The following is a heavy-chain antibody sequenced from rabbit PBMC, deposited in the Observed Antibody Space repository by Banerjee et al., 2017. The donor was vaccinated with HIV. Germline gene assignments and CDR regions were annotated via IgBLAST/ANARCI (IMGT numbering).Heavy chain of an antibody. CDR1: GFSFSNGYV. D-gene: IGHD4-1*01. CDR3: VRDLAGVIGWNFGL. Sequence: QEQLVEYGGDLVKPEGSLTLTCTASGFSFSNGYVMCWVRQAPGKGLEWIACIYAGDSGGTGYASWAKGRFTISKTSSTTVTLQMTSLTAADTATYFCVRDLAGVIGWNFGLWGPGTLVTVS. CDR2: IYAGDSGGT. J-gene: IGHJ4*01. V-gene: IGHV1S45*01.